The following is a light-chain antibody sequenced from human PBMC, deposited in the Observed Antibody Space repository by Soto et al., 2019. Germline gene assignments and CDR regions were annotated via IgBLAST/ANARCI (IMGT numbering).Light chain of an antibody. CDR2: EVT. CDR1: SSDIGADDF. J-gene: IGLJ2*01. V-gene: IGLV2-14*01. CDR3: SSYRKTTFPHVV. Sequence: QSALTQPASVSGSPGQSITISCTGTSSDIGADDFVSWYQHHPDKTPKLIIFEVTYRPTGISHRFSASKSGNTASLTISGLEAEDEAFYYCSSYRKTTFPHVVFGGGTKPTVL.